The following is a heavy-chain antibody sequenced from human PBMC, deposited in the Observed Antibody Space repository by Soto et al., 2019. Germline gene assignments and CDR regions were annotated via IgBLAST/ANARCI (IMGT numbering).Heavy chain of an antibody. CDR2: ISYDGSNK. D-gene: IGHD3-22*01. J-gene: IGHJ6*02. CDR3: ARDLDDSSGFYYGMDV. Sequence: QVQLVESGGGVVQPGRSLRLSCAASGFTFSSYAMHWVRQAPGKGLEWVAVISYDGSNKYYADSVKGRFTISRDNSKNXLYLQMNSLRAEDTAVYYCARDLDDSSGFYYGMDVWGQGTTVTVSS. V-gene: IGHV3-30-3*01. CDR1: GFTFSSYA.